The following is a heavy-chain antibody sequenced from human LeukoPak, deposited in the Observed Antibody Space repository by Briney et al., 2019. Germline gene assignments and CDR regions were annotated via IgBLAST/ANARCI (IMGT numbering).Heavy chain of an antibody. J-gene: IGHJ6*03. V-gene: IGHV3-23*01. D-gene: IGHD3-10*01. CDR2: VSGSGHST. CDR3: AKAGAYYYGSGSRKYYYYYMDV. CDR1: GFTFTTYG. Sequence: PGGSLRLSCAASGFTFTTYGMSWVRQAPGKGLEWVSAVSGSGHSTYYADSVKGRFTISRDNSKNTLYLQMNSLRAEDTAVYYCAKAGAYYYGSGSRKYYYYYMDVWGKGTTVTVSS.